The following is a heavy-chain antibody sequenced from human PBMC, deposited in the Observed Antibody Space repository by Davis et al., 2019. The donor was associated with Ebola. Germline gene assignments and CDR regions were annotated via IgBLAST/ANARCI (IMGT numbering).Heavy chain of an antibody. V-gene: IGHV1-3*01. D-gene: IGHD3-10*01. CDR3: AGSIWFGESHYYGMDV. CDR2: INAGNGNT. CDR1: GYTFTGYY. Sequence: AASVTVSCKASGYTFTGYYMHWVRQAPGQRLEWMGWINAGNGNTKYSQKFQGRVTITRETSASTAYMELSSLRSEDTAVYYCAGSIWFGESHYYGMDVWGQGTTVTVSS. J-gene: IGHJ6*02.